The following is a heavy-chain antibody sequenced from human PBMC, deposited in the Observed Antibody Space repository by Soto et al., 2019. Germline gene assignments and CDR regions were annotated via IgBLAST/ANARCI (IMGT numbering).Heavy chain of an antibody. J-gene: IGHJ5*02. CDR3: ARATQGVAAAGIDWFDP. Sequence: QVQLVQSGAEVKKPGSSVKVSCKASGGTFSSYAISWVRQAPGQGLEWMGGIIPILGTANYAQKFQGRVTITADKSTSTAYMELSSLRSEDTAVYYCARATQGVAAAGIDWFDPWGQGTLVTVSS. CDR1: GGTFSSYA. V-gene: IGHV1-69*06. D-gene: IGHD6-13*01. CDR2: IIPILGTA.